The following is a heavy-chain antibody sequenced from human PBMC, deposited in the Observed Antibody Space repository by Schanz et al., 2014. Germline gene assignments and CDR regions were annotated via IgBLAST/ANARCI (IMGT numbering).Heavy chain of an antibody. Sequence: EVQLLESGGGLVEPGGSLRLSCATSGFSLDIFAVSWVRQAPGKGLEWISYITYNGGTIYYADSVKGRFTISRDNAKNSLYLEMNSLRAEDTALYYGARDRRNADLDYWGQGTLVTVSS. CDR2: ITYNGGTI. J-gene: IGHJ4*02. D-gene: IGHD1-1*01. CDR1: GFSLDIFA. V-gene: IGHV3-48*01. CDR3: ARDRRNADLDY.